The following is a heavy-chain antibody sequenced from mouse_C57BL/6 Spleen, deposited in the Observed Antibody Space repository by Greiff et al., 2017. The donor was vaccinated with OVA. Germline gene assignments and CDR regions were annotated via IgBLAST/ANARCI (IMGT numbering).Heavy chain of an antibody. Sequence: QVQLKQSGPGLVQPSQSLSITCTVSGFSLTSYGVHWVRQSPGKGLEWLGVIWSGGSTDYNAAFISRLSISKDNSKSQVFFKMNSLQADDTAIYYCATPYYDYDGWYFDVWGTGTTVTVSS. CDR2: IWSGGST. CDR3: ATPYYDYDGWYFDV. CDR1: GFSLTSYG. J-gene: IGHJ1*03. D-gene: IGHD2-4*01. V-gene: IGHV2-2*01.